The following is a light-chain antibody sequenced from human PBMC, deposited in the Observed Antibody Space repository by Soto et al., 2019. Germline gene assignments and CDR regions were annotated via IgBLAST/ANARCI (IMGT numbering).Light chain of an antibody. Sequence: DIQMTQSPSSLSASVGDRVTITCQASHDITHYLNWYQQKPGKAPKLLIYDASKLETGVPSRFSGSGSETHFTFTITSLQPEDFATYYCQHYDNLPPLTFGGGTKVEI. CDR2: DAS. V-gene: IGKV1-33*01. CDR1: HDITHY. CDR3: QHYDNLPPLT. J-gene: IGKJ4*01.